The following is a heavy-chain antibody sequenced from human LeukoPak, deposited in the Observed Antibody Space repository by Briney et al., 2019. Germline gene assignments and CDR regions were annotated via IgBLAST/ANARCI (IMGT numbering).Heavy chain of an antibody. Sequence: GGSLRLSCAASGFTFSSYGMHWVRQAPGKGLEWVAVISYDGSNKYYADSVKGRFTISRDNSKNTLYLQMNSLRAEDTAVYYCAKALSGWSSDYWGQGTLVTVSS. D-gene: IGHD6-19*01. CDR3: AKALSGWSSDY. CDR2: ISYDGSNK. CDR1: GFTFSSYG. J-gene: IGHJ4*02. V-gene: IGHV3-30*18.